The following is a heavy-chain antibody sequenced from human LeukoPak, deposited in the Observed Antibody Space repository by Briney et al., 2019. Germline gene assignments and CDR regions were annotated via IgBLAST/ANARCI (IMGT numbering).Heavy chain of an antibody. Sequence: GGSLRLSCAASGFTFSSYAMSWVRQAPGKGLEWVSAISGSGGSTYYADSVKGRFTISRDNSKNTLYLQTNSLRAEDTAVYYCAKEGTAWSGFYYYYYTDVWGKGTTVTVSS. CDR1: GFTFSSYA. CDR2: ISGSGGST. V-gene: IGHV3-23*01. D-gene: IGHD3-3*01. J-gene: IGHJ6*03. CDR3: AKEGTAWSGFYYYYYTDV.